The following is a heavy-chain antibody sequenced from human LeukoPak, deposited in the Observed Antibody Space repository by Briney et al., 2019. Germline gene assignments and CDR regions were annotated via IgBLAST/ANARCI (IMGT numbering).Heavy chain of an antibody. V-gene: IGHV4-59*01. Sequence: SETLSLTCTVSGGSITSRFYWSWIRQSPGKGLEWIGYIYNSGGTKYNPSLKSRLTISVDTSKNQFSLNLSSVTAADTAVYYCARGVDLAAAGTLYDPWGQGTLVTVSS. CDR3: ARGVDLAAAGTLYDP. CDR1: GGSITSRFY. CDR2: IYNSGGT. J-gene: IGHJ5*02. D-gene: IGHD6-13*01.